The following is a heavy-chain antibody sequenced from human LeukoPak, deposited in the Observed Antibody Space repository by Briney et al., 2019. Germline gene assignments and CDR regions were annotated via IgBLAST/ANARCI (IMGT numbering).Heavy chain of an antibody. V-gene: IGHV5-51*03. D-gene: IGHD2-8*01. CDR2: IHPSSSAT. CDR3: ARRAHLAQLGVDWSDP. Sequence: KPGESLKISCKGSGYSFTSYWIGWVRHMSGEGLQWVAIIHPSSSATHYSPSFQGRVSISADKAITTAYLQWNSLRTSDTAIYFCARRAHLAQLGVDWSDPWGQGTLVTVSS. CDR1: GYSFTSYW. J-gene: IGHJ5*02.